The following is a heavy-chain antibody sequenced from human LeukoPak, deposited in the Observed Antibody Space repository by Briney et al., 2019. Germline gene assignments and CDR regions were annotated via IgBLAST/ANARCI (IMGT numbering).Heavy chain of an antibody. CDR1: GGSFSGYY. V-gene: IGHV4-34*01. CDR3: ARGRLGLRYYYYGMDV. CDR2: INHSGST. J-gene: IGHJ6*02. Sequence: SETLSLTCAVYGGSFSGYYWSWIRQPPGKGLEWIGDINHSGSTNYNPSLKSRVTISVDTSKNQFSLKLSSVTAADTAVYYCARGRLGLRYYYYGMDVWGQGTTVTVSS.